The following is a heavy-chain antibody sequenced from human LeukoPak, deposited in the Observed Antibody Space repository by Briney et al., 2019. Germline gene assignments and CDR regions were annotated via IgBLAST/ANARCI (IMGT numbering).Heavy chain of an antibody. CDR3: ARDLVGATEPTDY. D-gene: IGHD1-26*01. Sequence: ASVKVSCKASGYTFTSYGISWVRQAPGQGLEWMGWINAGNGNTKYSQKFQGRVTITRDTSASTAYMELSSLRSEDTAVYYCARDLVGATEPTDYWGQGTLVTVSS. CDR2: INAGNGNT. CDR1: GYTFTSYG. V-gene: IGHV1-3*01. J-gene: IGHJ4*02.